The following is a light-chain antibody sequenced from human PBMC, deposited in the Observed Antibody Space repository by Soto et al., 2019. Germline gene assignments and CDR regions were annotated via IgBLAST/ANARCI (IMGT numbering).Light chain of an antibody. CDR3: QQTYSTPLT. Sequence: IQMTQSPSSLSASVGDRVTITCRASQSTYNYLNWYQQKPGKAPKLLIYSAYSLQSGVSSRFSGSGSGTDFTLTISSLQPEDFASYYCQQTYSTPLTFGGETKVEIE. V-gene: IGKV1-39*01. CDR2: SAY. CDR1: QSTYNY. J-gene: IGKJ4*01.